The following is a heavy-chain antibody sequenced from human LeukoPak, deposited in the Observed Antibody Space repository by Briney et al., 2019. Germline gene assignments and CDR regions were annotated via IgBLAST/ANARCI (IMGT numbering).Heavy chain of an antibody. Sequence: GGSLRLSCAASGFTFSSYAMHWVRQAPGKGLEWVAVISYDGSNKYYADSVKGRFTISRDNSKNTLYLQMNSLRAEDAAVYYCARDLRAVPAAKPTYIDWNRFDPWGQGTLVTVSS. CDR1: GFTFSSYA. J-gene: IGHJ5*02. V-gene: IGHV3-30-3*01. CDR3: ARDLRAVPAAKPTYIDWNRFDP. CDR2: ISYDGSNK. D-gene: IGHD2-2*01.